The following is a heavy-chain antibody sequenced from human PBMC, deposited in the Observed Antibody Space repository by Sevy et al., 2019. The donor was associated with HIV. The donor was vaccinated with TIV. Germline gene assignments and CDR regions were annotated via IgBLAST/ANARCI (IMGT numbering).Heavy chain of an antibody. CDR1: GFTFGDYC. Sequence: GGSLRLSCTASGFTFGDYCMSWVRQAPGKGLEWVAFLKSDVYGGTVDHAASVRGRFVISRDDSKTIAYLQMNDLKTGGTGVYYCTGWKAAQSIFDCWGQGALVTVSS. J-gene: IGHJ4*02. D-gene: IGHD6-13*01. V-gene: IGHV3-49*04. CDR3: TGWKAAQSIFDC. CDR2: LKSDVYGGTV.